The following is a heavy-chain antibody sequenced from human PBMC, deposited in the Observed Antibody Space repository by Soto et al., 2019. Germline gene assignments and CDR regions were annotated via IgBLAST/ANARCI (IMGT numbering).Heavy chain of an antibody. CDR2: IDPSDSYT. CDR3: ASRDYADGGCAYCAFDI. CDR1: GYSFTSYW. D-gene: IGHD3-16*01. V-gene: IGHV5-10-1*01. Sequence: PGESLKISCKGSGYSFTSYWISWVRQMPGKGLEWMGRIDPSDSYTNYSPSFQGHVTISADKSITTAYLQWSSLKASDTAMYYCASRDYADGGCAYCAFDIWGKERMVTV. J-gene: IGHJ3*02.